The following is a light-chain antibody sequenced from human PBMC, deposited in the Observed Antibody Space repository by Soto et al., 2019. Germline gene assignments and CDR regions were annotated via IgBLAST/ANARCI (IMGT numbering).Light chain of an antibody. CDR2: KAT. CDR1: QSISSW. Sequence: DIEMTQFPPTLSASVGDRVTNTCRASQSISSWLAWYQQKPGKAPQLLINKATSLQSGVQSRFGGSGSGTEFTLTISSLQPDDFATYYCQQYNSYSFTFGGGTKVEIK. V-gene: IGKV1-5*03. CDR3: QQYNSYSFT. J-gene: IGKJ4*01.